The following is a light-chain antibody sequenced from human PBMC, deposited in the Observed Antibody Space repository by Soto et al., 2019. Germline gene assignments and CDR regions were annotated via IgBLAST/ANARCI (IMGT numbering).Light chain of an antibody. J-gene: IGKJ4*01. CDR1: QSVSSNY. CDR2: GAS. CDR3: QQRSNWPRVT. V-gene: IGKV3D-20*02. Sequence: EIVLTQSPGTLSLSPGERATLSCRASQSVSSNYLAWYQQKPGQAPGLLIYGASSRATGIPDRFSGSGSGTDFTLTISSLEPEDFAVYYCQQRSNWPRVTFGGGTKVDIK.